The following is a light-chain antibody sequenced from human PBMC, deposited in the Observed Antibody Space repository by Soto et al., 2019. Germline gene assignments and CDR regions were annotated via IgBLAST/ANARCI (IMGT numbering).Light chain of an antibody. V-gene: IGKV1-5*03. Sequence: IQVTQSPSTLSGSVGYRFTITCRASQTISSWLAWYQQKTGKAPKLLIYKASTLKSGVPSRFSGSGYGTEFTLTISSLQTDDFATYYCQHYNSYSEAFGQGTKVDIK. CDR1: QTISSW. CDR2: KAS. J-gene: IGKJ1*01. CDR3: QHYNSYSEA.